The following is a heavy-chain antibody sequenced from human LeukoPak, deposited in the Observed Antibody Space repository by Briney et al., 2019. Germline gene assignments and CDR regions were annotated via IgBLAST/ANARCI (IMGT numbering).Heavy chain of an antibody. CDR2: INHSGST. CDR1: GGSFSGYY. CDR3: ARLFSSWFDP. Sequence: SETLSLTCAVYGGSFSGYYWSWIRQPPGKGLEWIGEINHSGSTNYNPSLKSRVTILVDTSKNQFSLKLSSVTAADTAVYYCARLFSSWFDPWGQGTLVTVSS. V-gene: IGHV4-34*01. J-gene: IGHJ5*02. D-gene: IGHD2-2*01.